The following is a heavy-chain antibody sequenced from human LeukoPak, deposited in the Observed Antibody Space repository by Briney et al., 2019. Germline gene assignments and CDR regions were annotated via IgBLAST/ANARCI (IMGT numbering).Heavy chain of an antibody. D-gene: IGHD3-3*02. V-gene: IGHV4-39*07. Sequence: PSETLSLTCTVSGGSISSSSYYWGWIRQPPGKGLEWIGSIYYSGSTYYNPSLKSRVTISVDTSKNQFSLKLSSVTAADTAVYYCARVYSDFTYYFDYWGQGTLVTVSS. CDR1: GGSISSSSYY. CDR3: ARVYSDFTYYFDY. CDR2: IYYSGST. J-gene: IGHJ4*02.